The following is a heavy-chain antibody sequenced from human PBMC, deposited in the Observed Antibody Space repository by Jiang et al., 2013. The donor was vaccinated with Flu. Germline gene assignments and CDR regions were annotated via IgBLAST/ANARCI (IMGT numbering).Heavy chain of an antibody. Sequence: SGAEVKKPGASVKVSCKASGYTFTNYDFNWVRQATGQGLEWMGWMNSNSGNTGYAQKFQGGVTMTRNTSISTAYMELSSLSSEDTAVYYCAASATHSYYYYGMDVWGQGTSVTVSS. CDR1: GYTFTNYD. CDR3: AASATHSYYYYGMDV. V-gene: IGHV1-8*02. J-gene: IGHJ6*02. CDR2: MNSNSGNT.